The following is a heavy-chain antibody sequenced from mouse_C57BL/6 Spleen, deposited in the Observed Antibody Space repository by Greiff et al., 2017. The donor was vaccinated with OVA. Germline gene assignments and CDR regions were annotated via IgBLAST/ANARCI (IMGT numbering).Heavy chain of an antibody. D-gene: IGHD4-1*01. CDR2: ISNLAYSI. Sequence: EVKLVESGGGLVQPGGSLKLSCAASGFTFSDYGIAWVRQAPRKGPEWVAFISNLAYSIYYADTVTGRFTISRENAKNTLYLEMSSLRSEDTAMYYCARQGNWDYFDYWGQGTTLTVSS. CDR1: GFTFSDYG. V-gene: IGHV5-15*01. J-gene: IGHJ2*01. CDR3: ARQGNWDYFDY.